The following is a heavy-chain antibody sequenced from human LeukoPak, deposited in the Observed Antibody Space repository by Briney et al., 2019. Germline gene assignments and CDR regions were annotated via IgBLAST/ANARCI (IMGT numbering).Heavy chain of an antibody. V-gene: IGHV3-21*01. CDR3: VREAGEAFDI. D-gene: IGHD7-27*01. J-gene: IGHJ3*02. CDR2: IGLSSSSI. CDR1: GFTFRSYS. Sequence: GGSPRLSCAASGFTFRSYSMNWVRQAPGKGLEWVSSIGLSSSSIYYADSVKGRFTISRDNAKNSLYLHMNSLRAEDTAVYYCVREAGEAFDIWGQGTMVTVSS.